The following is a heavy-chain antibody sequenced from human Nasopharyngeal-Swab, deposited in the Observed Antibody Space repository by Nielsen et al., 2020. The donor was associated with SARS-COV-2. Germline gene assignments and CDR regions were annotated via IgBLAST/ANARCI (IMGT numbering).Heavy chain of an antibody. CDR1: GGSFSGYY. J-gene: IGHJ6*03. CDR2: IYYSGST. D-gene: IGHD5-18*01. V-gene: IGHV4-59*01. Sequence: SETLSLTCAVYGGSFSGYYWSWIRQPPGKGLEWIGYIYYSGSTNYNPSLKSRVTISVDTSKNQFSLKLSSVTAADTAVYYCARTIGASRGYSYGSYYYMDVWGKGTTVTVSS. CDR3: ARTIGASRGYSYGSYYYMDV.